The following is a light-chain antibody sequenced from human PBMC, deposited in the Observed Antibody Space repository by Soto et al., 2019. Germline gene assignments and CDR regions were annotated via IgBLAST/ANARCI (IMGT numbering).Light chain of an antibody. J-gene: IGLJ3*02. CDR1: SGHSTYA. CDR2: VNSDGSH. Sequence: QPVLTQSPSASASLGASVKLTCTLSSGHSTYAIAWHQQQPQKGPRYLMKVNSDGSHSKGDGIPDRFSGSSSGAERYLTISALQSGDEADYYCQTWGTGPWVFGGGTELAV. V-gene: IGLV4-69*01. CDR3: QTWGTGPWV.